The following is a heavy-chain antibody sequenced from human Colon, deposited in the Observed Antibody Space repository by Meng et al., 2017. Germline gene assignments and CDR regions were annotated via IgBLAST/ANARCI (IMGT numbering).Heavy chain of an antibody. CDR2: IYYSGST. CDR3: ARGGYSGSYWAPGNAFDI. CDR1: GGSISSYY. J-gene: IGHJ3*02. Sequence: SETLSLTCTVSGGSISSYYWSWIRQPPGKGLEWIGYIYYSGSTNYNPPLKSRVTISVDTSKNQFSLKLSSVTAADTAVYYCARGGYSGSYWAPGNAFDIWGQGTMVTVSS. V-gene: IGHV4-59*01. D-gene: IGHD1-26*01.